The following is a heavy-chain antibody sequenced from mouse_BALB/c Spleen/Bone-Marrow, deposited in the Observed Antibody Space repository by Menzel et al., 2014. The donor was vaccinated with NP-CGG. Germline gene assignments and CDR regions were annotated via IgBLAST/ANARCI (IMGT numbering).Heavy chain of an antibody. Sequence: VQLQQSGPELVKPGASVKISCKASGYTFTSYYIHWVKQRPGQGLEWIGYIYPRDGSTNYNEKFKGKATVTADTSSSTAYMQLSSLTSEDSAVYFCARMGTDYWGQGTTPTVSS. D-gene: IGHD3-1*01. CDR3: ARMGTDY. CDR1: GYTFTSYY. J-gene: IGHJ2*01. CDR2: IYPRDGST. V-gene: IGHV1S12*01.